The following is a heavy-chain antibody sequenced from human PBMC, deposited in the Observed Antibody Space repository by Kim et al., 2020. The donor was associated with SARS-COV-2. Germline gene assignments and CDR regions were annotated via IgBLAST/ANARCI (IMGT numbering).Heavy chain of an antibody. Sequence: RYSPSFEGQVTISADKSISTAYLQWSSLKASDTAMYYCARRGDYDIGSDYWGQGTLVTVSS. J-gene: IGHJ4*02. V-gene: IGHV5-51*01. D-gene: IGHD3-9*01. CDR3: ARRGDYDIGSDY.